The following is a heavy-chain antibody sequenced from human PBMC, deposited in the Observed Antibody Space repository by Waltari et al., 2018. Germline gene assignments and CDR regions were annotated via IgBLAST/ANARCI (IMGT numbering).Heavy chain of an antibody. D-gene: IGHD3-22*01. J-gene: IGHJ4*02. CDR1: GFTFGDYT. Sequence: EVQLVESGGGLVQPGRSLRLSCSASGFTFGDYTMSWVRQAPGKGLEWVGFIRSKAYGVKTEYAAAVKGRFTSSRDDSKSIAYLQMNSLKTEDTAVYYCSSTQYYYDSRGSIGDYFDYWGQGTLVTVSS. CDR2: IRSKAYGVKT. CDR3: SSTQYYYDSRGSIGDYFDY. V-gene: IGHV3-49*04.